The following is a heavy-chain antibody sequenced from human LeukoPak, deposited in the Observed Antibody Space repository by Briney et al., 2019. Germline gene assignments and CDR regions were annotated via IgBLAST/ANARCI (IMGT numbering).Heavy chain of an antibody. J-gene: IGHJ4*02. CDR2: ISYNGSNK. Sequence: GGSLRLSCAASGFTFSSYTMHWVRQAPGKGLEWVTFISYNGSNKYYADSVKGRFTISRDNSKNTLYLQMNSLKPEDTAVYYCARFGSGWYRDYFDYWGQGTLVTVSS. V-gene: IGHV3-30-3*01. CDR3: ARFGSGWYRDYFDY. D-gene: IGHD6-19*01. CDR1: GFTFSSYT.